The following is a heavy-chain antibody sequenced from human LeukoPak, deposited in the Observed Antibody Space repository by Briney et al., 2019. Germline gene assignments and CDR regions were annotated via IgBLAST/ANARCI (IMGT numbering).Heavy chain of an antibody. CDR2: IIPIFGRA. CDR1: GCTFSSYA. D-gene: IGHD1-26*01. J-gene: IGHJ4*02. Sequence: SVKVSCKASGCTFSSYAISWVRQAPGQGLEWMGGIIPIFGRANYAQKFQGRVTITTDESTSTAYMELSSLRSEDTAVYYCARGDGSYYDYWGQGTLVTVSS. V-gene: IGHV1-69*05. CDR3: ARGDGSYYDY.